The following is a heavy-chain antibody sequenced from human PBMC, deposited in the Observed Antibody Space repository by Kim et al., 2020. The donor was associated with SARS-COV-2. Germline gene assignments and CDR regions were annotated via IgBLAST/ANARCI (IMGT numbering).Heavy chain of an antibody. CDR3: ARDGLDVVVTAPPDESGFDY. CDR2: IIPILGIA. D-gene: IGHD2-21*02. V-gene: IGHV1-69*04. CDR1: GGTFSSYA. J-gene: IGHJ4*02. Sequence: SVKVSCKASGGTFSSYAISWVLQAPGQGLEWMGRIIPILGIANYAQKFQGRVTITADKSTSTAYMELSSLRSEDTAVYYCARDGLDVVVTAPPDESGFDYWGQGTLVTVSS.